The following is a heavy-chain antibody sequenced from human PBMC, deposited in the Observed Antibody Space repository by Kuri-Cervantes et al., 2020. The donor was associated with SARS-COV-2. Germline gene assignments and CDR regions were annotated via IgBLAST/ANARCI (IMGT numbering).Heavy chain of an antibody. Sequence: GESLKISCAASGFTFSSYAMHWVRQAPGKGLEWVAVISYDGSNKYYVDSVKGRFTISRDNSKNTLHLQMNSLGAEDTAIYHCARGGAYGYRGAFDIWGQGTMVTVSS. D-gene: IGHD5-24*01. V-gene: IGHV3-30-3*01. CDR3: ARGGAYGYRGAFDI. CDR1: GFTFSSYA. CDR2: ISYDGSNK. J-gene: IGHJ3*02.